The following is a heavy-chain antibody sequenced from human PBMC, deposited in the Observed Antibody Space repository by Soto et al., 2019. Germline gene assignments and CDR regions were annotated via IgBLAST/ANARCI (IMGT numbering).Heavy chain of an antibody. J-gene: IGHJ4*02. CDR3: VREAGELVVVNYIGLDF. D-gene: IGHD2-2*01. V-gene: IGHV3-48*03. Sequence: GGSLRLSCIASGFTFGLYEMNLVRQSPGKGLEWLSFISHSGAAIHYADSVKGRFTVSRDNAKNSLYLQMSNLRVEDTGVYYCVREAGELVVVNYIGLDFWDRGTLVTVSS. CDR1: GFTFGLYE. CDR2: ISHSGAAI.